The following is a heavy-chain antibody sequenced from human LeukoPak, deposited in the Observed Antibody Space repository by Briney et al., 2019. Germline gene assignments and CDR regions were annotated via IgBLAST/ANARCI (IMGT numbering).Heavy chain of an antibody. CDR1: GFTFNTYT. Sequence: HPGGSLRLSCVASGFTFNTYTMSWVRQAPGKGPEWVSAISGSGGSTYYADSVKGRFTISRDNSKNTLYLQMNSLRAEDTAVYYCAVDVDTAMVTGEARDYWGQGTLVTVSS. CDR2: ISGSGGST. D-gene: IGHD5-18*01. J-gene: IGHJ4*02. V-gene: IGHV3-23*01. CDR3: AVDVDTAMVTGEARDY.